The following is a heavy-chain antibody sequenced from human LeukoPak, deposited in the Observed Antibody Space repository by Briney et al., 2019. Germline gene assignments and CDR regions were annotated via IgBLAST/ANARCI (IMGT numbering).Heavy chain of an antibody. V-gene: IGHV4-4*07. J-gene: IGHJ4*02. D-gene: IGHD1-26*01. CDR2: IYPSGST. CDR3: ARSSGSFTSFDY. Sequence: SETLSLTCTVSGGSISSYFRSWIRQPAGKGLEWIGRIYPSGSTNYQSSLKSRVTMSVDTSKNQFSLKLNSVTAADTAVYYCARSSGSFTSFDYWGQGTLVTVSS. CDR1: GGSISSYF.